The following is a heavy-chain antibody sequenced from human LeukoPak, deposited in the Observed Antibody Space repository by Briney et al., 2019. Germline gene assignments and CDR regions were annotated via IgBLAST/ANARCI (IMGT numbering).Heavy chain of an antibody. CDR1: GYTFTIYD. CDR2: MNPDSGNT. V-gene: IGHV1-8*01. D-gene: IGHD4-17*01. J-gene: IGHJ5*02. Sequence: GSVKVSCKASGYTFTIYDINWVRQAAGQGLEWMGWMNPDSGNTDFAQKFQGRVTMTRSTSISTAYMELSSLTSEDTAVYYCAVHLPGDYLDPWGQGTLVTVSS. CDR3: AVHLPGDYLDP.